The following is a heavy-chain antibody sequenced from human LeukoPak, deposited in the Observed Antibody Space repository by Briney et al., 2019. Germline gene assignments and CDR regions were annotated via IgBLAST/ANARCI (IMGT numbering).Heavy chain of an antibody. J-gene: IGHJ4*02. CDR1: GFTFSSYE. CDR3: ARDLDSSGWEPIDY. CDR2: ISSSGSTI. D-gene: IGHD6-19*01. Sequence: GGSLRLSCAASGFTFSSYEMNWVRQAPGKGLEWLSYISSSGSTIYYADSVKGRFTISRDNAKNSLYLQMNSLRAEDTAVYYCARDLDSSGWEPIDYWGQGTLVTVSS. V-gene: IGHV3-48*03.